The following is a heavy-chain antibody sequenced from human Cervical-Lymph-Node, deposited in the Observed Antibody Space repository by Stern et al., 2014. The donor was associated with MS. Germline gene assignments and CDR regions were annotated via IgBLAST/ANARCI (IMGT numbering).Heavy chain of an antibody. J-gene: IGHJ6*02. D-gene: IGHD3-10*01. CDR1: GFTFNNAW. CDR2: IKSETDGGTT. V-gene: IGHV3-15*01. CDR3: TTPFITVLRGVRKDV. Sequence: EVQLVESGGGLVKPGGSLRLSCAVSGFTFNNAWMTWVRQAPGRGLEWVGRIKSETDGGTTDYAAPVKGRFIISRETTKNTLYLHMNSLKIEDTAVYYCTTPFITVLRGVRKDVWGQGTMVTVSS.